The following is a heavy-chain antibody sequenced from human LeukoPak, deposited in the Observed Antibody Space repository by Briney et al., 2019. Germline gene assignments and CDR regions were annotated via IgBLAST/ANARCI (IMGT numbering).Heavy chain of an antibody. CDR3: ARDRRGGDAFDI. Sequence: ASVKVSCKASGYTFTSYGISWVRQAPGQGLEWMGGIIPIPGIANYAQKFQGRVTITADKTTSTDYMELSSLRSEDTAVYYCARDRRGGDAFDIWGQGTMVTVSS. D-gene: IGHD6-25*01. J-gene: IGHJ3*02. CDR1: GYTFTSYG. V-gene: IGHV1-69*10. CDR2: IIPIPGIA.